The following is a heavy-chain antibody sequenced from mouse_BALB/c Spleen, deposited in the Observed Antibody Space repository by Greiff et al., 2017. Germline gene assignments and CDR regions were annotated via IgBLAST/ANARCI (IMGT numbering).Heavy chain of an antibody. J-gene: IGHJ1*01. Sequence: VHLVESGPGLVAPSQSLSITCTVSGFSLTGYGVNWVRQPPGKGLEWLGMIWGDGSTDYNSALKSRLSIIKDNSNSQVYLKMNRLQTDDTARYYCARAEGRRLYWYFDVWGEGTTVTVSS. V-gene: IGHV2-6-7*01. CDR3: ARAEGRRLYWYFDV. CDR1: GFSLTGYG. D-gene: IGHD3-3*01. CDR2: IWGDGST.